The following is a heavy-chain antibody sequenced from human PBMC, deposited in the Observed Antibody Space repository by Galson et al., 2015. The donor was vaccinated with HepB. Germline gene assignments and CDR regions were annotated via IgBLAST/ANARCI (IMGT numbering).Heavy chain of an antibody. J-gene: IGHJ4*02. CDR1: GYSFSTYW. V-gene: IGHV5-51*01. CDR3: ARLGIMGATNSFFDY. CDR2: IYPGDSDT. D-gene: IGHD1-26*01. Sequence: QSGAEVKKPGESLKISCTGYGYSFSTYWIAWVRQMPGKGLEWMGIIYPGDSDTRYSPSFQGQVTISADKSISTAYLQWSSLKASDTAMFYCARLGIMGATNSFFDYWGQGTLVTVSS.